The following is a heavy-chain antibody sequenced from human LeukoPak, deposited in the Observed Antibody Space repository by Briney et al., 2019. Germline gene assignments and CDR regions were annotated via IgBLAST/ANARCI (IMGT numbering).Heavy chain of an antibody. Sequence: SVKVSCKASGGTFSSYAISWVRQAPGQGLEWVGGIIPIFGTANYAQKFQGRVTITADESTSTAYMELSSLRSEDTAVYYCAREQYYYDSSGPFDYWGQGTLVTVSS. CDR3: AREQYYYDSSGPFDY. CDR2: IIPIFGTA. J-gene: IGHJ4*02. V-gene: IGHV1-69*13. CDR1: GGTFSSYA. D-gene: IGHD3-22*01.